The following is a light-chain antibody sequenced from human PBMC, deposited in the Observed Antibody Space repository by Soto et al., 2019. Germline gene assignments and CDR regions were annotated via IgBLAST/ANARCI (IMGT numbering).Light chain of an antibody. CDR3: CIYARNRLYV. J-gene: IGLJ1*01. CDR2: EVT. Sequence: QSVPTQPASVSGSPGHSITISCTGTSSDVGGYNFVSWYQQKPGKAPKLLIYEVTHRPSGISDRFSGSKSGNMASLTISGLQDEDEASYYCCIYARNRLYVFGSGTKLTVL. V-gene: IGLV2-14*01. CDR1: SSDVGGYNF.